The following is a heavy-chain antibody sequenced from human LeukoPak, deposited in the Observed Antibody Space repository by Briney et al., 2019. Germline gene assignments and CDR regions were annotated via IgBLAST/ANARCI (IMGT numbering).Heavy chain of an antibody. D-gene: IGHD3-9*01. J-gene: IGHJ6*02. V-gene: IGHV1-8*01. CDR2: MNPNSGNT. CDR3: ARGPSYYDILTGYYYGGYYYYGMDV. Sequence: ASVKVSCKDSGYTFTSYDINWVRQATGQGLEWMGWMNPNSGNTGYAQKFQGRVTMTRNTSISTAYMELSSLRSEDTAVYYCARGPSYYDILTGYYYGGYYYYGMDVWGQGTTVTVSS. CDR1: GYTFTSYD.